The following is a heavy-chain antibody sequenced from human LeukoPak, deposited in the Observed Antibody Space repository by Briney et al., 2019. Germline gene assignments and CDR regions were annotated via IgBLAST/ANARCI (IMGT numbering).Heavy chain of an antibody. CDR2: IIPIFGTA. CDR3: ARGYCSGGTCYDKTYWGGSDY. D-gene: IGHD2-15*01. CDR1: GGTFSNYA. Sequence: PVASVKVSCKASGGTFSNYAISWVRQAPGQGLEWMGGIIPIFGTANYAQKFQGRVTITADKSTSTAYMELSSLRSEDTAVYYCARGYCSGGTCYDKTYWGGSDYWGQGTLVTVSS. V-gene: IGHV1-69*06. J-gene: IGHJ4*02.